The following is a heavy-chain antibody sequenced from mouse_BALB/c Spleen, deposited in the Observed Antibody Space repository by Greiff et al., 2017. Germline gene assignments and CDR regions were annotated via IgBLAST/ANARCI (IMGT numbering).Heavy chain of an antibody. V-gene: IGHV2-9*02. Sequence: VQVVESGPGLVAPSQSLSITCTVPGFSLTSYGVHWVRQPPGKGLEWLGVIWAGGSTNYNSALMSRLSISKDNSKSQVFLKMNSLQTDDTAMYYCAREDGISWFAYWGQGTLVTVSA. CDR1: GFSLTSYG. CDR3: AREDGISWFAY. J-gene: IGHJ3*01. D-gene: IGHD2-1*01. CDR2: IWAGGST.